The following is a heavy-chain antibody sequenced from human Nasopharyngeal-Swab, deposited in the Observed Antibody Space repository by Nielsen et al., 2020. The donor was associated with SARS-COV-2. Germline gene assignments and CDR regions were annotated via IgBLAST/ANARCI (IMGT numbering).Heavy chain of an antibody. CDR2: INHSGST. V-gene: IGHV4-34*01. Sequence: SETLSLTCAVYGGSFSAYYWGWIRQPPGKGLEWIAEINHSGSTNYNPSLKSRVTLSVDTSMNQFSLELRSVTAADTAVYYCARGLSGIVPAPILGLVPYYYYYYMDVWGKGTTVTVSS. J-gene: IGHJ6*03. D-gene: IGHD2-2*01. CDR3: ARGLSGIVPAPILGLVPYYYYYYMDV. CDR1: GGSFSAYY.